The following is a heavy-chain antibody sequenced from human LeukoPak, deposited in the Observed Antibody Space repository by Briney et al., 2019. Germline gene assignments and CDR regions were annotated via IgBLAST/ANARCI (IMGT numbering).Heavy chain of an antibody. D-gene: IGHD5-18*01. CDR3: ARAYYTAMFDY. Sequence: ASVKVSCKASGYTFTGYYMHWVRQAPGQGLEWMGWINPNSGGTHYAQKFQGRVTMTRDTSISTAYMERSRLRSDDTAVYYCARAYYTAMFDYWGQGTLVTVSS. V-gene: IGHV1-2*02. CDR1: GYTFTGYY. CDR2: INPNSGGT. J-gene: IGHJ4*02.